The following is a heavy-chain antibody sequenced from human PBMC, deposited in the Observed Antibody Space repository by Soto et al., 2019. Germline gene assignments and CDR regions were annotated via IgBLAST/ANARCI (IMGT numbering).Heavy chain of an antibody. Sequence: NPSETLSLTCSVSGGSMSSGAYYWNWIRQHPVKGLEWIAYIYHTGNTYYNPSLRSRTTISVDTSENQFSLKLTSVTDADTAVYYCASSYSGYLDNWGQGTLVTVSS. CDR2: IYHTGNT. D-gene: IGHD3-22*01. CDR3: ASSYSGYLDN. CDR1: GGSMSSGAYY. V-gene: IGHV4-31*03. J-gene: IGHJ4*02.